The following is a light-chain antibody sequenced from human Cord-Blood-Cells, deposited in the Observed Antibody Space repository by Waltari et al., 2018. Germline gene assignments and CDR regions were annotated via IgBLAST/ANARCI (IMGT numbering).Light chain of an antibody. V-gene: IGKV1-13*02. J-gene: IGKJ4*01. CDR3: QQFNSYPISRPPGLT. CDR2: DAS. CDR1: QGISSA. Sequence: AIQLTQSPSSLSASVGDRVTITCRVSQGISSALAWYQQKPGKAPKLLIYDASSLESGVPSRFSGSGSGTDFTLTISSLQPEDFATYYCQQFNSYPISRPPGLTFGGGTKVEIK.